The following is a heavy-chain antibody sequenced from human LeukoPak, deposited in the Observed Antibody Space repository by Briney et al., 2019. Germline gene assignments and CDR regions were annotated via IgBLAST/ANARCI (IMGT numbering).Heavy chain of an antibody. J-gene: IGHJ4*02. D-gene: IGHD3-16*01. CDR1: GFTFSSYA. CDR3: AKGYYDYVWGSYYFDY. CDR2: ISGSGGST. Sequence: GGSLRLSCAASGFTFSSYAMSWVRQAPGKGLEWVSAISGSGGSTYYADSVKGRFTISRDNSKNTLYLQMNSLRAEDTAVYYCAKGYYDYVWGSYYFDYWDQGTLVTVSS. V-gene: IGHV3-23*01.